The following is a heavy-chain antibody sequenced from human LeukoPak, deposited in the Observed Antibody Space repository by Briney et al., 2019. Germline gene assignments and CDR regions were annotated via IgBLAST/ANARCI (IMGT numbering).Heavy chain of an antibody. D-gene: IGHD3-10*01. CDR3: AREFDMVRGFDY. Sequence: GGSLRLSCAASGFTFSSYGMHWVRQAPGKGLGWVAVIWYDGSNKYYADSVKGRFTISRDNSKNTLYLQMNSLRAEDTAVYYCAREFDMVRGFDYWGQGTLVTVSS. CDR2: IWYDGSNK. J-gene: IGHJ4*02. V-gene: IGHV3-33*01. CDR1: GFTFSSYG.